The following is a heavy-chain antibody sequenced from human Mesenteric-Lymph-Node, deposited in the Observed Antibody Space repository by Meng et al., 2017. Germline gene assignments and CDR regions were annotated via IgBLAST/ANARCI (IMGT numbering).Heavy chain of an antibody. J-gene: IGHJ4*02. D-gene: IGHD5-18*01. Sequence: QVVRSGGEVKKPGCLVKVSCKASGGTFSSYAISWVRQAPGQGLEWMGGIIPIFGTANYAQKFQGRVTITADKSTSTAYMELSSLRSEDTAVYYCADSVGYSYGSFDYWGQGTLVTVSS. CDR1: GGTFSSYA. CDR3: ADSVGYSYGSFDY. CDR2: IIPIFGTA. V-gene: IGHV1-69*06.